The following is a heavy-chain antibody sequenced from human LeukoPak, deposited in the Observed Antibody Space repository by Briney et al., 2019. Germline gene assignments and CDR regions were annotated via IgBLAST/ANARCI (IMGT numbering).Heavy chain of an antibody. Sequence: GGSLRLSCAASGFTFSNYWMSWVRQAPGKGLEWVANIKQDGSEKYYVDSVKGRFTISRDNAKNSLYLQMNNLRAEDTAVYYCATHYYDRNIHYPAADYGGQETLVTVSS. J-gene: IGHJ4*02. CDR1: GFTFSNYW. D-gene: IGHD3-16*01. CDR3: ATHYYDRNIHYPAADY. CDR2: IKQDGSEK. V-gene: IGHV3-7*01.